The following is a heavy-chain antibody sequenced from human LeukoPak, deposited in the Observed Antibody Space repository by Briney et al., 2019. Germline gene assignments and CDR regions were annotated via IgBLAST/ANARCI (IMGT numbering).Heavy chain of an antibody. V-gene: IGHV3-30*02. J-gene: IGHJ4*02. CDR1: GFTFSSYG. D-gene: IGHD3-22*01. CDR3: AKATHYYDSSGYPPFSFDY. CDR2: IRYDGSNK. Sequence: GGSLRLSCAASGFTFSSYGMHWVRQARGKGVEWVAFIRYDGSNKYYADCEKGRFTISRDNSKNTVYLKMKSLRAEDMAVYYCAKATHYYDSSGYPPFSFDYWGQGTLVTVSS.